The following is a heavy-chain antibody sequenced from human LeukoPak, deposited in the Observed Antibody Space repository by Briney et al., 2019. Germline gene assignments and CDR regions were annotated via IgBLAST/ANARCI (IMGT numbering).Heavy chain of an antibody. CDR3: TSGTLSYYYMDV. CDR2: IYTSGST. CDR1: GGSISSYY. V-gene: IGHV4-4*07. Sequence: SETLSLTCTVSGGSISSYYWSWIRQPAGKGLEWIGRIYTSGSTNYNPSLKSRVTMSVDTSKNQFSLKLSSATAADTAVYYCTSGTLSYYYMDVWGKGTTVTISS. D-gene: IGHD1-14*01. J-gene: IGHJ6*03.